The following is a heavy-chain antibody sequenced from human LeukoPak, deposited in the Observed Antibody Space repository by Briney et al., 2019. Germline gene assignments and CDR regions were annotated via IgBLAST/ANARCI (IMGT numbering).Heavy chain of an antibody. CDR3: ARGAGHHAEYFQH. Sequence: ASVKVSCKSSGYTFNSYGITWVRQAPGQGLEWMRWIHTYNGHTNYAQKLQGRVTMTTDTSTSTAYMELRSLRSDDTAVYYCARGAGHHAEYFQHWGQGTLVTVSS. CDR1: GYTFNSYG. CDR2: IHTYNGHT. V-gene: IGHV1-18*01. D-gene: IGHD1-14*01. J-gene: IGHJ1*01.